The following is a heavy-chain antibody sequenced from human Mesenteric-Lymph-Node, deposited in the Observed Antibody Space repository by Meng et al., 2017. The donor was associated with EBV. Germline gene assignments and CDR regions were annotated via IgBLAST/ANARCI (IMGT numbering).Heavy chain of an antibody. CDR2: INDSGST. CDR3: ARSYSNFQFFDS. J-gene: IGHJ4*02. CDR1: GGSFSAYY. D-gene: IGHD4-11*01. V-gene: IGHV4-34*01. Sequence: QVRLQLGGAGLLQPSETLSHTCAVYGGSFSAYYWSWIRQPPGKGLEWIGEINDSGSTNYNPSLKSRVTISLDTSNKHFSLKLSSVTAADAAVYYCARSYSNFQFFDSWGQGTLVTVSS.